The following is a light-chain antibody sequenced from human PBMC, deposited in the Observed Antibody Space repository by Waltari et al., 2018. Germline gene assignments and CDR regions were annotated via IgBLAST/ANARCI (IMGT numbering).Light chain of an antibody. Sequence: QPVVTQEPSFSVPPGGTVTLTCGLTSGSVSFTHYPSWYQQTPSQPPRALIYSTNTRSAGVPDRFSGSILGDKAALTSTGAQADDEAAYYCVLYMARDILFGGGTKLTGL. CDR3: VLYMARDIL. CDR2: STN. CDR1: SGSVSFTHY. J-gene: IGLJ3*02. V-gene: IGLV8-61*01.